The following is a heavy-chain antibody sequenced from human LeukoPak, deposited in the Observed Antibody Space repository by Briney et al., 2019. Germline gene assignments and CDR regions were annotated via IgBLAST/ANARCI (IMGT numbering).Heavy chain of an antibody. CDR3: AKDLITMVRGVMGY. D-gene: IGHD3-10*01. CDR1: GFTFSSYG. V-gene: IGHV3-30*18. J-gene: IGHJ4*02. CDR2: ISYDGSNK. Sequence: GSLRLSCAASGFTFSSYGMHWVRQALGKGLEWVAVISYDGSNKYYADSVKGRFTISRDNSKNTLYLQMNSLRAEDTAVYYCAKDLITMVRGVMGYWGQGTLATVSS.